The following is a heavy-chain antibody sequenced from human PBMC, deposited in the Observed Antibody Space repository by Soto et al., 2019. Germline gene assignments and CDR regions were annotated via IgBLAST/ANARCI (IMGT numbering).Heavy chain of an antibody. J-gene: IGHJ4*02. Sequence: QLQLHESGPGLVRPSETLSLTCTVSSGSISSSSSYWGWIRQPPGKGLEWIGSIYYSGNTYYNPSLKSRVTISIDSSKTQFSLKLSSVTTADTAVYHCGAQDYGAKGYYFETWGQGTLVTVSS. D-gene: IGHD4-17*01. CDR1: SGSISSSSSY. V-gene: IGHV4-39*01. CDR2: IYYSGNT. CDR3: GAQDYGAKGYYFET.